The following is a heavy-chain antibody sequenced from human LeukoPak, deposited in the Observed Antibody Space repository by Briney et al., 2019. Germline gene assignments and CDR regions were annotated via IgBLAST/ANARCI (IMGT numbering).Heavy chain of an antibody. D-gene: IGHD2-21*02. CDR1: GFTFSSYA. CDR3: AKVHLSVVVTANRYYFDY. V-gene: IGHV3-23*01. J-gene: IGHJ4*02. CDR2: ISGSGGST. Sequence: GGSLRLSCAASGFTFSSYAMSWVRQAPGKGLEWVSAISGSGGSTYYADSVKGRFTISRDNSKNTLYLQMKSLRAEDTAVYYCAKVHLSVVVTANRYYFDYWGQGTLVTVSS.